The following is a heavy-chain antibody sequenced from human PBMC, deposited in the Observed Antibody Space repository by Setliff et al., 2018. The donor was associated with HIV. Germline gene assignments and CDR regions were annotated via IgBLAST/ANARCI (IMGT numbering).Heavy chain of an antibody. J-gene: IGHJ5*02. Sequence: GESLTISCAASGFTFSGAEIHWVRQVSGKGLEWVGRIRSKADKYATDYGASAKGRFIISRDDSKKTAYLQMSSLRAEDTAMYYCLLPCTSGWHNWADPWGQGTLVTVS. V-gene: IGHV3-73*01. CDR2: IRSKADKYAT. CDR3: LLPCTSGWHNWADP. D-gene: IGHD6-19*01. CDR1: GFTFSGAE.